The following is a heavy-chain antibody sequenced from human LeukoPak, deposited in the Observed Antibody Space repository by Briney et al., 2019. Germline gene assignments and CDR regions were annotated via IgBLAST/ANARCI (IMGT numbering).Heavy chain of an antibody. CDR1: GFTFSNYA. CDR2: ISGSGGST. J-gene: IGHJ3*02. V-gene: IGHV3-23*01. D-gene: IGHD3-22*01. Sequence: GGSLRLSCTASGFTFSNYAMAWLRQAPGKGLEWVSTISGSGGSTYYADSVKGRFTISRDNSKNTLYLQMNSLRAEDTAVYYCAKGSRVILSYAFDIWGQGTMVTVSS. CDR3: AKGSRVILSYAFDI.